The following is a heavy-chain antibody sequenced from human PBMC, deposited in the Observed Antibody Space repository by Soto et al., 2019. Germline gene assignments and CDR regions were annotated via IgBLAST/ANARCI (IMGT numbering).Heavy chain of an antibody. CDR3: ARAGQRLLWFGESNLFHP. CDR2: ISAYNGNT. D-gene: IGHD3-10*01. J-gene: IGHJ5*02. Sequence: QVQLVQSGAEVKKPGASVKVSCKASGYTFTSYGISWVRQAPGQGLEWMGWISAYNGNTNYAQKLQGRVHMTTDTSKGQGYMELRRLRSYDTAVYFCARAGQRLLWFGESNLFHPRGQGTLVTVSS. CDR1: GYTFTSYG. V-gene: IGHV1-18*01.